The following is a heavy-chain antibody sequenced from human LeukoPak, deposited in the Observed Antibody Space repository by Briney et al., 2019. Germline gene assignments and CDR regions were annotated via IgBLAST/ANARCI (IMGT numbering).Heavy chain of an antibody. CDR3: ARDLNWETY. V-gene: IGHV3-11*04. Sequence: GGSPRLSHAPSLFSFSDYYMTWFRQAPGKGLEWVSYISSSGSTIYYAHSVKGRFTISRDNAKNSLYLQMNSLRAEDTAVYYCARDLNWETYWGQGTLVSVSS. J-gene: IGHJ4*02. CDR1: LFSFSDYY. CDR2: ISSSGSTI. D-gene: IGHD7-27*01.